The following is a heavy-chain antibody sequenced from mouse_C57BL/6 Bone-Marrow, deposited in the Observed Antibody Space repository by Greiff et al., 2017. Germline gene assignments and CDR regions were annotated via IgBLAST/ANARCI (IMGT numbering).Heavy chain of an antibody. V-gene: IGHV14-4*01. CDR3: TTYYGNSAWFAY. D-gene: IGHD2-1*01. CDR2: IDPENGDT. CDR1: GFNIKDDY. J-gene: IGHJ3*01. Sequence: DVKLQESGAELVRPGASVKLSCTASGFNIKDDYMHWVKQRPEQGLEWIGWIDPENGDTEYASKFQGNATITADTSSNTAYLQLSSLTSEDTAVYYCTTYYGNSAWFAYWGQGTLVTVSA.